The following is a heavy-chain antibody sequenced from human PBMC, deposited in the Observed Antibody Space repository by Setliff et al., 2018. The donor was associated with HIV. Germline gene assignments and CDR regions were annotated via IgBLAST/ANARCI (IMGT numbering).Heavy chain of an antibody. CDR1: RFIFSSYS. J-gene: IGHJ4*02. Sequence: GGSLRLSCAASRFIFSSYSMNWVRQAAGKGLEWVANIKQDGSKKYYVDSVKGRFTISRDNAKNSLYLQMNSLTADDTAVYYCARDSGTTMGASGPGYWGQGTLVTVSS. CDR3: ARDSGTTMGASGPGY. D-gene: IGHD1-26*01. CDR2: IKQDGSKK. V-gene: IGHV3-7*01.